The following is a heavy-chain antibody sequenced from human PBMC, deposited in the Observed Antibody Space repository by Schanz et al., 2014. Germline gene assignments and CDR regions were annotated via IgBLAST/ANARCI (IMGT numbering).Heavy chain of an antibody. CDR3: ATASSPVREAGAGSSFHL. D-gene: IGHD6-13*01. J-gene: IGHJ5*02. CDR2: IKSKTDGETT. CDR1: GFTFSSYA. V-gene: IGHV3-15*01. Sequence: EVQLLESGGGLVQPGGSLRLSCAASGFTFSSYAMSWVRQAPGKGLEWLGRIKSKTDGETTDYAAPVKGRFSISRDDSQSTLYLQMNSLKIEDTAVYYCATASSPVREAGAGSSFHLWGQGTLXTGSP.